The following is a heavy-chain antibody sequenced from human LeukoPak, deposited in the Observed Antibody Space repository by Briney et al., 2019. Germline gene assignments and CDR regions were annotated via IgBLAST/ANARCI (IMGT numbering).Heavy chain of an antibody. D-gene: IGHD5-12*01. J-gene: IGHJ4*02. CDR3: AKDKEGYDRPPDY. CDR1: GLTFNIYD. Sequence: GGSLTLSCVASGLTFNIYDMHWVRQAPGGGREWVSVVSAGGGTKDYTDSVKGRFTVSRDNSKNTLFLQMTSLRAEDTAIYYCAKDKEGYDRPPDYWGQGTLVTVSS. CDR2: VSAGGGTK. V-gene: IGHV3-23*01.